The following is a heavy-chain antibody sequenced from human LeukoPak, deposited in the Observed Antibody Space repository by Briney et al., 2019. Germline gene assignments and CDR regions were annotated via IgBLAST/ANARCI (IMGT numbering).Heavy chain of an antibody. CDR3: AKDRCSSTSCSFDY. V-gene: IGHV3-30*02. CDR1: GFTFNSYG. D-gene: IGHD2-2*01. CDR2: IRYDGSNK. J-gene: IGHJ4*02. Sequence: GGSLRLSCAASGFTFNSYGMHWVRQAPGKGLEWVAFIRYDGSNKYYADSVKGRFTISRDNSKNTVYLQMDSLRAEDTAVFYCAKDRCSSTSCSFDYWGQGTLVTVSS.